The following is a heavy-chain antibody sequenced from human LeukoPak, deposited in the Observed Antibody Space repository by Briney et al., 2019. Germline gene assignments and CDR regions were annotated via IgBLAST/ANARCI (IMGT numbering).Heavy chain of an antibody. CDR1: GYSFTKYW. V-gene: IGHV5-10-1*01. CDR3: ATPAIAGVAYGMDV. CDR2: IDPSDSYT. Sequence: GESLKISCKGSGYSFTKYWISWVRQMPGKGLEWMGKIDPSDSYTFYNPSFQGHVTISADKSISTAYLQWSSLKASDPAMYYCATPAIAGVAYGMDVWGQGTTVTVSS. J-gene: IGHJ6*02. D-gene: IGHD6-13*01.